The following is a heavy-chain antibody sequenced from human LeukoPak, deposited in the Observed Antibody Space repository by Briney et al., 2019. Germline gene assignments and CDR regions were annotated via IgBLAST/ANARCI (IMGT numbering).Heavy chain of an antibody. CDR3: ARVRFPGQLVAPFDY. CDR2: ISSSSSYI. Sequence: GGSLRLSCAASGFTFSSYSMNWVRQAPGKGLEWVSSISSSSSYIYYADSVKGRFTISRDNAKNSLYLQMNSLRAEDTAVYYCARVRFPGQLVAPFDYWGQGTLVTVSS. J-gene: IGHJ4*02. D-gene: IGHD6-13*01. V-gene: IGHV3-21*01. CDR1: GFTFSSYS.